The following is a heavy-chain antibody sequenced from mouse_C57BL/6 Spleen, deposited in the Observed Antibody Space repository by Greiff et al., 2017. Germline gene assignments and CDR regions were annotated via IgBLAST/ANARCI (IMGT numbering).Heavy chain of an antibody. Sequence: QVTLKESGAELVKPGASVKISCKASGYAFSSYWMNWVKQRPGKGLEWIGQIYPGDGDTNYNGKFKGKATLTADKSSSTAYMQLSSLTSEDSAVYFCARYDGNWYFDVWGTGTTVTVSS. CDR1: GYAFSSYW. CDR2: IYPGDGDT. J-gene: IGHJ1*03. V-gene: IGHV1-80*01. D-gene: IGHD2-3*01. CDR3: ARYDGNWYFDV.